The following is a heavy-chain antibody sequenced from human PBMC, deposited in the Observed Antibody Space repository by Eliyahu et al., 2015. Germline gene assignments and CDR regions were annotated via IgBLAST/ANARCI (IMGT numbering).Heavy chain of an antibody. V-gene: IGHV3-7*01. CDR1: GFNFGIYY. J-gene: IGHJ4*02. Sequence: EVHLVESGGGLVQPGGSLRLSCAASGFNFGIYYMSWVPQAPGKGLEWVANIKEDGLETFHVDSVKGRFTISRDNAKNSLYLQMNNLRVEDTALYYCAREPSIDGSLFDNWGQGILVTVSS. CDR3: AREPSIDGSLFDN. CDR2: IKEDGLET. D-gene: IGHD1-26*01.